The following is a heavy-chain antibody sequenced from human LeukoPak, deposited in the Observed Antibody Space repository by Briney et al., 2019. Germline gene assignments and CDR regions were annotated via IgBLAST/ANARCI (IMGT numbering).Heavy chain of an antibody. CDR3: ARGGKSELGTCDF. V-gene: IGHV1-2*02. CDR1: GGTFSGYY. D-gene: IGHD7-27*01. J-gene: IGHJ4*02. Sequence: ASVKVSCKASGGTFSGYYMHWVRQAPGEGLEWMGWINPNSGDANYAQKFQGRVTMTRDTSINTAYMVVSRLTSDDTAMYYCARGGKSELGTCDFWGQGTLVTVSS. CDR2: INPNSGDA.